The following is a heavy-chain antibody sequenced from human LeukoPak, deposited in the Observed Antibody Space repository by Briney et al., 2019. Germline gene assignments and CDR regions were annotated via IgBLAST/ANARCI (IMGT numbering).Heavy chain of an antibody. CDR3: ARGRTRDFWSGYYSAGGYYYMDV. D-gene: IGHD3-3*01. J-gene: IGHJ6*03. V-gene: IGHV4-34*01. CDR1: GGSFSGYY. Sequence: SETLSLTCAVYGGSFSGYYWSWIRQPPGKGLEWIGEINHSGSTNYNPSLKSRVTISVDTSKNQFSLKLSSVTAADTAVCYCARGRTRDFWSGYYSAGGYYYMDVWGKGTTVTVSS. CDR2: INHSGST.